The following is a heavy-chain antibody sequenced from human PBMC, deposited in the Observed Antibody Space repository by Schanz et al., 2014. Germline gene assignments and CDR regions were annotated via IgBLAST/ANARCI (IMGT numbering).Heavy chain of an antibody. CDR2: VFPNGIT. D-gene: IGHD1-1*01. Sequence: QVQLQESGPGLVKPSQTLSLTCTVSGGSIRSGTYYWSWIRQPAGKALEWVGRVFPNGITNYNPSLKSRVPIPLDTPKNQFSLPLPSLTAADTAVYYCARDTTWRLDLWGRGTLVTVSS. CDR3: ARDTTWRLDL. CDR1: GGSIRSGTYY. J-gene: IGHJ2*01. V-gene: IGHV4-61*02.